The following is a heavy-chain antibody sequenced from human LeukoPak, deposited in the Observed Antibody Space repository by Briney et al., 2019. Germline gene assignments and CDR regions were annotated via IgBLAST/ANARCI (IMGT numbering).Heavy chain of an antibody. Sequence: GGSLRLSCAASGFTFSNFGMHWVRRTPGKGLEWVAFIRFDGTSEFYADSVKARFTISRDNSQNTVSLQLNNLRIEDTALYYCAKTSLSDPSGHYYYMDVWGKGTTVTVSS. CDR1: GFTFSNFG. J-gene: IGHJ6*03. D-gene: IGHD3-3*01. CDR2: IRFDGTSE. V-gene: IGHV3-30*02. CDR3: AKTSLSDPSGHYYYMDV.